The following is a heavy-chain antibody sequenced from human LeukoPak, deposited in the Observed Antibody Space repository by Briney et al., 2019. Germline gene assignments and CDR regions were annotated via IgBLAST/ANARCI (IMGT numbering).Heavy chain of an antibody. V-gene: IGHV3-33*01. CDR3: ARGHYGDPFDY. J-gene: IGHJ4*02. CDR2: IWYDGSNK. CDR1: GFTFSSYG. D-gene: IGHD4-17*01. Sequence: RRSLRLSCAASGFTFSSYGMHWVRQAPGKGLEWVAVIWYDGSNKYYADSVKGRFTISRDNSKNTLYLQMNSLRAEDTAVYYCARGHYGDPFDYWGQGTLVTVSS.